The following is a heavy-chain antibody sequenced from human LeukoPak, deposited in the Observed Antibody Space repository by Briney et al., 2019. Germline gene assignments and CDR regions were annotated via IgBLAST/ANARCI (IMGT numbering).Heavy chain of an antibody. D-gene: IGHD2-15*01. CDR1: GGSISSGDYY. CDR2: INHSGST. J-gene: IGHJ5*02. Sequence: SQTLSLTCTVSGGSISSGDYYWSWIRQPPGKGLEWIGEINHSGSTNYNPSLKSRVTISVDTSKNQFSLKLSSVTAADTAVYYCAGVVVVAAKANWFDPWGQGTLVTVSS. V-gene: IGHV4-30-4*01. CDR3: AGVVVVAAKANWFDP.